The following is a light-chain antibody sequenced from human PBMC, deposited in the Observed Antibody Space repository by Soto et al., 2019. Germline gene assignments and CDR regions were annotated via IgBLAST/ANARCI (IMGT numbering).Light chain of an antibody. CDR1: QSINIY. V-gene: IGKV1-39*01. CDR2: AAS. CDR3: QQSYRSPYT. Sequence: GDRVTLTCRASQSINIYLNWYQQKPGKAPTLLIYAASSLQSGVPSRFSGGGSRTDFTLTISSLQTEDFATYYCQQSYRSPYTFGQWTKLEI. J-gene: IGKJ2*01.